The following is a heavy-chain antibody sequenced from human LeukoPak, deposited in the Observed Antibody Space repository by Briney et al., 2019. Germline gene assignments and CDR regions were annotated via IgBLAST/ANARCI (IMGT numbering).Heavy chain of an antibody. D-gene: IGHD2-21*02. V-gene: IGHV3-30-3*01. CDR1: GFTFSSYA. Sequence: GSLRLSCAASGFTFSSYAMHWVRQAPGKGLEWVAVISYDGSNKYYADSVKGRFTISRDNSKNTLYLQMNSLRAEDTAVYYRASVVVVTAISFDYWGQGTLVTVSS. CDR3: ASVVVVTAISFDY. J-gene: IGHJ4*02. CDR2: ISYDGSNK.